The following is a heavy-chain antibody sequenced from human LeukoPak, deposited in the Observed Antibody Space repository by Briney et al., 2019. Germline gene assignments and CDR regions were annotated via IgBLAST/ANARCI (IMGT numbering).Heavy chain of an antibody. Sequence: ASLKVSCKTSGYTFTLYGISWVRQAPGQGLEWMGVISASVNTNYAQNIQGTGTMTTDTSTSTAYMEPRSLRFDDTAVRYCATGIIGYYFDYWGQGTLVTVSS. J-gene: IGHJ4*02. V-gene: IGHV1-18*01. D-gene: IGHD1-26*01. CDR2: ISASVNT. CDR3: ATGIIGYYFDY. CDR1: GYTFTLYG.